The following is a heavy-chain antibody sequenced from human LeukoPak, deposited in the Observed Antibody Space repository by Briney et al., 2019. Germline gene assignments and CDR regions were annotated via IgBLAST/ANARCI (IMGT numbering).Heavy chain of an antibody. Sequence: PGGSLRLSCAASGFTFSSYAMSWVRQPPGKGLEWIGSIYYSGSTYYNPSLKSRVTISVDTSKNQFSLKLNSVTATDTAVCYCARHYGPWGQGTLVTVSS. V-gene: IGHV4-39*01. CDR2: IYYSGST. CDR1: GFTFSSYA. CDR3: ARHYGP. D-gene: IGHD3-10*01. J-gene: IGHJ4*02.